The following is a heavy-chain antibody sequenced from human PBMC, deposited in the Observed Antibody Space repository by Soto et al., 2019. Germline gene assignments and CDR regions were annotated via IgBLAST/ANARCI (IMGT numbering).Heavy chain of an antibody. CDR1: RYSISSGYH. J-gene: IGHJ4*02. D-gene: IGHD3-22*01. V-gene: IGHV4-38-2*01. CDR3: ARHADSSSYYYPFDY. Sequence: SETLSLTCFVSRYSISSGYHWDWIRQPPGKGLEWIGSIFHGGTTYYNPSLKSRLTISVDTSKNQFSLTLSSVTAADTAVYYCARHADSSSYYYPFDYWGQGSLVTVSS. CDR2: IFHGGTT.